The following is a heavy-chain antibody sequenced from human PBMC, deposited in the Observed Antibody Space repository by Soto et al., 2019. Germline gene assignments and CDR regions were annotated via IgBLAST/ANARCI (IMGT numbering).Heavy chain of an antibody. D-gene: IGHD3-9*01. J-gene: IGHJ4*02. CDR1: GFSFSGYT. Sequence: EVQLLESGGHLIQPGESLRLSCAASGFSFSGYTMNWVRQAQGKGLEWISGINGGGGTTYYGDSVKGGFTISRDDSKNILYLQMSSPRAEDTAIYYCAKDRHPDGIWTFDYWGRGTLVTVSS. CDR3: AKDRHPDGIWTFDY. V-gene: IGHV3-23*01. CDR2: INGGGGTT.